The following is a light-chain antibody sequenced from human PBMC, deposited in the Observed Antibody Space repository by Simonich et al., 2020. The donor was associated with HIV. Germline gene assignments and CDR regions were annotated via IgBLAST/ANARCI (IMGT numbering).Light chain of an antibody. V-gene: IGKV2-29*03. J-gene: IGKJ5*01. CDR2: AVS. CDR1: QSLLHTDGKTY. CDR3: MQALQTPIT. Sequence: DIVLTQTPLSLSVTPGQPASISCRSSQSLLHTDGKTYLYWYLQKPGQAPRLLIYAVSTRFSGVPDRFSGSGSGTDFTLKISRVEAEDVGVYYCMQALQTPITFGQGTRLEIK.